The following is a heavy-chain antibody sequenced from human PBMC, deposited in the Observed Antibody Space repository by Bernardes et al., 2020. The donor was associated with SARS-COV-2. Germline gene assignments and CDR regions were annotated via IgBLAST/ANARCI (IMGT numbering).Heavy chain of an antibody. V-gene: IGHV3-23*05. J-gene: IGHJ4*02. CDR3: AKDIWGWSFDS. CDR1: GFPFSTFA. D-gene: IGHD7-27*01. Sequence: GGSLRLSCAASGFPFSTFAMAWVRQAPGKGLEWVAAIDGSGSRDTHYAPFVKGRFTISRDTSKNTLFLQMNDLRVEDTAVYFCAKDIWGWSFDSWGQGTLVTVSS. CDR2: IDGSGSRDT.